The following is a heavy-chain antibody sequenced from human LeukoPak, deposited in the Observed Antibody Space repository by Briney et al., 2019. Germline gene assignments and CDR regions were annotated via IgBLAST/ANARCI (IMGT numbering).Heavy chain of an antibody. D-gene: IGHD2-15*01. J-gene: IGHJ3*02. CDR3: ASRSGGSWYARGGAFDI. CDR2: INHSGST. CDR1: GGSFCGYY. Sequence: PSETLSLTSAGYGGSFCGYYWSWIRQPPGQGLEWIVEINHSGSTNYNPSLKSRFTISVDTSKNQLSLKLSSVTAGDTDVYYCASRSGGSWYARGGAFDIWGQGTMVTVSS. V-gene: IGHV4-34*01.